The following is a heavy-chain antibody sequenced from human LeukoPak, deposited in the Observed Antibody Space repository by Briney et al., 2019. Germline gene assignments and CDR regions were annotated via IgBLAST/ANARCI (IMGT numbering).Heavy chain of an antibody. J-gene: IGHJ4*02. CDR1: GFTFSSYA. Sequence: GGSLRLSCAASGFTFSSYAMSWVRQAPGKGLEWVANIKQDGSEKYYVDSVKGRFTISRDNAKNSLYLQMNSLRAEDTAVYYCARLIVGAFDYWGQGTLVTVSS. V-gene: IGHV3-7*01. CDR2: IKQDGSEK. CDR3: ARLIVGAFDY. D-gene: IGHD1-26*01.